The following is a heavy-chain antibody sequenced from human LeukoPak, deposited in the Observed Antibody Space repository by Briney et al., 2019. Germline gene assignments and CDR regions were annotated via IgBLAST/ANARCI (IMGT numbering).Heavy chain of an antibody. Sequence: SSETLSLTCAVSVYSIRGGYYWGWIRQPPGTGLGWIGCFYHVGSTYYNSSLKSRVTISVDTSKNQFSLKLSSVTAADTAVYYCARTRFKTAYSYDSGGYFLDYWGQGTLVTVSS. CDR2: FYHVGST. CDR3: ARTRFKTAYSYDSGGYFLDY. D-gene: IGHD3-22*01. CDR1: VYSIRGGYY. J-gene: IGHJ4*02. V-gene: IGHV4-38-2*01.